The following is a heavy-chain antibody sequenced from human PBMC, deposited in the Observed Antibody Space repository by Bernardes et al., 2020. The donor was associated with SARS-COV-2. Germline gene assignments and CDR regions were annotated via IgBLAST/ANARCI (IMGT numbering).Heavy chain of an antibody. CDR3: AREGGSHENYYYGMDV. J-gene: IGHJ6*02. CDR2: INPNSGGT. CDR1: GYTFTGYY. V-gene: IGHV1-2*04. Sequence: ASVKVSCKASGYTFTGYYMNWVRQAPGQGLEWMGWINPNSGGTNYAQKFQGWVTMTRDTSITTAYMELSRLRSDDTAVYYCAREGGSHENYYYGMDVWGQGTTVTVSS. D-gene: IGHD3-16*01.